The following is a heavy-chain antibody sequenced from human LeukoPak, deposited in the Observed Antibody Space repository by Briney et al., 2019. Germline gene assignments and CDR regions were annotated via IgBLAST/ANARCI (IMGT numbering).Heavy chain of an antibody. CDR2: ISSSSSTI. J-gene: IGHJ4*02. Sequence: GGSLRLSCAASGFTFSSYSMNWVRQAPGKGLEWVSYISSSSSTIYYADSVKGRFTNSRDNAKNSLYLQMNSLRAEDTAVYYCARDRPRGVAAAGFDYWGQGTLVTVSS. D-gene: IGHD6-13*01. CDR3: ARDRPRGVAAAGFDY. V-gene: IGHV3-48*04. CDR1: GFTFSSYS.